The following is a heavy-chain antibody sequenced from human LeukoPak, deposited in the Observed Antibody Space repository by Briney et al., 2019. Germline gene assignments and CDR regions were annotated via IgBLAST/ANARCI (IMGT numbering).Heavy chain of an antibody. Sequence: PGGSLRLSCAASGFTFNSYAMHWVRQAPGKGLEWVSVIYSGGSTYYADSVKGRFTISRDNSKNTLYLQMNSLRAEDTAVYYCARGDVDYDSSGYVYWGQGTLVTVSS. CDR3: ARGDVDYDSSGYVY. V-gene: IGHV3-53*01. CDR1: GFTFNSYA. J-gene: IGHJ4*02. CDR2: IYSGGST. D-gene: IGHD3-22*01.